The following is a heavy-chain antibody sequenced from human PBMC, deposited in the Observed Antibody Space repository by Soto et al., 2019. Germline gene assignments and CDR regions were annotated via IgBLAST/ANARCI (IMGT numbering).Heavy chain of an antibody. J-gene: IGHJ4*02. CDR1: GFTFSSYG. D-gene: IGHD6-6*01. V-gene: IGHV3-33*01. CDR3: ARDYDEFISSIAARPGIGDY. Sequence: GGSLRLSCAASGFTFSSYGMHWVRQAPGKGLEWVAVIWYDGSNKYYADSVKGRFTISRDNSKNTLYLQMNSLRAEDTAVYYCARDYDEFISSIAARPGIGDYWGQGTLVTVSS. CDR2: IWYDGSNK.